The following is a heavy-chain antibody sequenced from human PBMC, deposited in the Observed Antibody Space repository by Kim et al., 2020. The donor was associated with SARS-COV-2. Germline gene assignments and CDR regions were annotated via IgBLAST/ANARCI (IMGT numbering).Heavy chain of an antibody. Sequence: SETLSLTCTVSGGSVTSGTYYWTWIRQSPSKGLEWIGYIHYSGPINYNPSLKSRVTMSVDTSKNQFSLKLTSVTPADTAVYYCPRLHQALDYWGQG. CDR2: IHYSGPI. D-gene: IGHD2-2*01. CDR3: PRLHQALDY. CDR1: GGSVTSGTYY. J-gene: IGHJ4*02. V-gene: IGHV4-61*01.